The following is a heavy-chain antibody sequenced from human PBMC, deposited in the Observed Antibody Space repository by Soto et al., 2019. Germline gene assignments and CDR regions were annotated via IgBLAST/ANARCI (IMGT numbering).Heavy chain of an antibody. V-gene: IGHV3-7*01. CDR3: ARKEDLYYYYYMDV. CDR1: GFTFSSYW. D-gene: IGHD2-15*01. CDR2: IKQDGSEK. J-gene: IGHJ6*03. Sequence: HPGGSLRLSCAASGFTFSSYWMSWVRQAPGKGLEWVANIKQDGSEKYYVDSVKGRFTISRDNAKNSLYLQMNSLRAEDTAVYYCARKEDLYYYYYMDVWGKGTTVTVSS.